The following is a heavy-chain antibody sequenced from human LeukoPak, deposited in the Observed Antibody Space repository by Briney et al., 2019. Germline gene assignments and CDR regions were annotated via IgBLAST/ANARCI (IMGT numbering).Heavy chain of an antibody. V-gene: IGHV3-49*04. CDR1: GFTFGDYG. CDR3: FGSFGELTFFDY. CDR2: IRSKAYGGTT. Sequence: GGSLRLSCTASGFTFGDYGMNWVRQAPGKGLEWVGFIRSKAYGGTTEYAASVKGRFTISRDDSKSIAYLQMNSLKTEDTAVYYCFGSFGELTFFDYWGQGTLVTVSS. J-gene: IGHJ4*02. D-gene: IGHD3-10*01.